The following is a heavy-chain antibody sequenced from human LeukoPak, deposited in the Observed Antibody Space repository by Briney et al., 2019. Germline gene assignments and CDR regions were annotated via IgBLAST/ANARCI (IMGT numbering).Heavy chain of an antibody. V-gene: IGHV3-23*01. J-gene: IGHJ4*02. CDR2: ISATGGST. Sequence: GESLRLSCAASRFTFSSYAMSWVRQAPGKGLEWVSGISATGGSTYYAESVKGRFTISRDNSKNTLYLQMNSLRPEDTAVYYCARGRIGEADYWGQGTLVAVSS. CDR3: ARGRIGEADY. CDR1: RFTFSSYA. D-gene: IGHD6-13*01.